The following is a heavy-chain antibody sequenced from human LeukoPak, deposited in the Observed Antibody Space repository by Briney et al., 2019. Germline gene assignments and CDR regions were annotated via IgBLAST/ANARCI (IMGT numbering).Heavy chain of an antibody. Sequence: PGGSLRLSCAASGFTFSSYAMHWVRQAPGKGLEWVAVISYDGSNKYYADSVKGRFTISRDNSKNTLYLQMNSLRAEDTAVYYGARDRLSYYDSSGFDYWGQGTLVTVSS. CDR2: ISYDGSNK. D-gene: IGHD3-22*01. J-gene: IGHJ4*02. V-gene: IGHV3-30-3*01. CDR3: ARDRLSYYDSSGFDY. CDR1: GFTFSSYA.